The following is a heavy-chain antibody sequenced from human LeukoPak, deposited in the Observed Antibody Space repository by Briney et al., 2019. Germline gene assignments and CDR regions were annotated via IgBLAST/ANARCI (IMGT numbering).Heavy chain of an antibody. CDR3: AKVLGGGSNEISFGY. Sequence: GGSLRLSCAASGFSFSSYAMSWVRQAPGKGLEWVSAISGSGASTYYADSVKGRFTISRDNSKNTLYLQMNSLRAEDTAVYYCAKVLGGGSNEISFGYWGQGTLVTVSS. CDR2: ISGSGAST. D-gene: IGHD4-11*01. J-gene: IGHJ4*02. CDR1: GFSFSSYA. V-gene: IGHV3-23*01.